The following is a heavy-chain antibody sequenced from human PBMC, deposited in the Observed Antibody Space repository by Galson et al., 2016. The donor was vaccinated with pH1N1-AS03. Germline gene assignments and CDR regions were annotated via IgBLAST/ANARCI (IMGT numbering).Heavy chain of an antibody. J-gene: IGHJ2*01. V-gene: IGHV4-4*09. Sequence: ETLSLTCTVSGDSTFDYYWNWIRQPPGKGLEWIGYIQTTGNTKYNPSLKSRITMSIDTSKNQFSLHLMSVTAADTALYYCARDPPLEIGWYFDLWGRGTLVTVSS. CDR3: ARDPPLEIGWYFDL. CDR2: IQTTGNT. D-gene: IGHD3-3*01. CDR1: GDSTFDYY.